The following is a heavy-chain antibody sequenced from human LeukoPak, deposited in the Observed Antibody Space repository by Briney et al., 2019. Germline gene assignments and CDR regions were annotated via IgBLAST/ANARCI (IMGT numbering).Heavy chain of an antibody. CDR2: ISGSGGST. CDR3: ATDNLRSYYYMDV. J-gene: IGHJ6*03. D-gene: IGHD5/OR15-5a*01. Sequence: PGGSPRLSCAASGFTFSSQPMSWVRQAPGKGLEWVSVISGSGGSTYYADSVKGRFTISRDNSKNTLYLQMNSLRAEDTAVYYCATDNLRSYYYMDVWGKGTTVTVSS. V-gene: IGHV3-23*01. CDR1: GFTFSSQP.